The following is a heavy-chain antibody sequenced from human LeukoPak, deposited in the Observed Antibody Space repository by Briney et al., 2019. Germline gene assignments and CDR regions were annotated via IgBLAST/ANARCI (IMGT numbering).Heavy chain of an antibody. D-gene: IGHD2-2*01. CDR3: AGDIVVVPAASWFDP. Sequence: SETLSLTCAVYGGSFSGYYWSWIRQPPGKGLEWIGEINHSGSTNYNSSLKSRVTISVDTSKNQFSLKLSSVTAADTAVYYCAGDIVVVPAASWFDPWGRGTLVTDSS. CDR1: GGSFSGYY. J-gene: IGHJ5*02. V-gene: IGHV4-34*01. CDR2: INHSGST.